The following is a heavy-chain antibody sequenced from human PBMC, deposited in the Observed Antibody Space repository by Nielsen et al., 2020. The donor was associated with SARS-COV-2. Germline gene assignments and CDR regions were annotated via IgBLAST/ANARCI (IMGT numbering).Heavy chain of an antibody. V-gene: IGHV1-69*04. CDR2: IISILGIA. J-gene: IGHJ6*02. Sequence: SVKVSCKASGGTFSSYAISWVRQAPGQGLEWMGRIISILGIANYAQKFQGRVTITADKSTSTAYMELSSLRSEDTAVYYCAKGSPEVGAPHYYGMDVWGQGTTVTVSS. CDR3: AKGSPEVGAPHYYGMDV. CDR1: GGTFSSYA. D-gene: IGHD1-26*01.